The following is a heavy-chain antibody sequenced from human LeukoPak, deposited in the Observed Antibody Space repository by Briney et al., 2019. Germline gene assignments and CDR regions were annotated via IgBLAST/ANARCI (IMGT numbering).Heavy chain of an antibody. CDR3: AGVGTRGSSWGN. V-gene: IGHV1-69*01. D-gene: IGHD6-13*01. Sequence: SVNVSCKASGGTFISYAISWVRQAPGQGLEWMGGIIPIFGTANYAQKFQGRVTITADVSTSTAYMELSSLRSEDTAVYYCAGVGTRGSSWGNWGQGTLVTVSS. J-gene: IGHJ4*02. CDR2: IIPIFGTA. CDR1: GGTFISYA.